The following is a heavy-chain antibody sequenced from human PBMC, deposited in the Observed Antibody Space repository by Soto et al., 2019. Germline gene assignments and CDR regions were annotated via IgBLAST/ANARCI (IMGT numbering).Heavy chain of an antibody. CDR3: ARDRTVAGQYFFDY. CDR1: GGSVSSGSYY. V-gene: IGHV4-61*01. D-gene: IGHD6-19*01. J-gene: IGHJ4*02. CDR2: IYYTGST. Sequence: SETLSLTCTVSGGSVSSGSYYWSWIRQPPGKGLEWIGYIYYTGSTNYNPSLKSRVTISVDTSNNQFSLKLNSLTAADTAVYYCARDRTVAGQYFFDYWGQGTLVTVSS.